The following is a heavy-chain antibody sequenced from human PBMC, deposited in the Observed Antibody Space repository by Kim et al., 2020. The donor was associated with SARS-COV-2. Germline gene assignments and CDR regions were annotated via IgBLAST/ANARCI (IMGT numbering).Heavy chain of an antibody. D-gene: IGHD3-10*01. J-gene: IGHJ4*02. CDR1: GFSFTSSA. CDR2: IVVGSGNT. V-gene: IGHV1-58*01. Sequence: SVKVSCKASGFSFTSSAVQWVRQARGQRLEWIGWIVVGSGNTNYAQKFQERVTITRDMSTSTGYMELSSLRSEDTAVYYCAAFGFTMVRGGIIQDHLIFDYWGQGTLVTVSS. CDR3: AAFGFTMVRGGIIQDHLIFDY.